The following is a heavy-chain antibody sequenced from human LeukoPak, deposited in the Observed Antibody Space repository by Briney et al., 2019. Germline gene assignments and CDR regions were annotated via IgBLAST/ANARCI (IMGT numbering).Heavy chain of an antibody. Sequence: SETLSLTCAVYGGSFSGYYWSWIRQPPGKGLEWIGEINHSGSTNYNPSLKSRVTISVDTSKNQFSLKLSSVTAADTAVYYCARHDIVVVPAARRIGFDYWGQGTLVTVSS. D-gene: IGHD2-2*01. CDR1: GGSFSGYY. J-gene: IGHJ4*02. CDR2: INHSGST. CDR3: ARHDIVVVPAARRIGFDY. V-gene: IGHV4-34*01.